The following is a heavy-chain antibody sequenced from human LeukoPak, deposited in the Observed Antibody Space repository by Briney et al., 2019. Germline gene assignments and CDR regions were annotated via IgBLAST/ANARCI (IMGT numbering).Heavy chain of an antibody. CDR1: GFTFSSYA. Sequence: GGSLRLSCAASGFTFSSYAMSWVRQAPGKGLEWVSAVSAGTYYADSVKGRFTISRDDSKNTVYLQMNSLRVEDTAVYYCAREGSGSYSDSWGQGTLVTVSS. V-gene: IGHV3-23*01. CDR2: VSAGT. D-gene: IGHD1-26*01. J-gene: IGHJ4*02. CDR3: AREGSGSYSDS.